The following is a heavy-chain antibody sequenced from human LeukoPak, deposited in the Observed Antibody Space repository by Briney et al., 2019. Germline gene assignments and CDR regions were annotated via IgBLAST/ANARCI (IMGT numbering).Heavy chain of an antibody. CDR3: ARGESRDFWSGPFDP. Sequence: GASVKVSCKASGFRFTGYYFHWVRQAPGQGLEWMGWINPNSGGTNYAQKFQGRVTMTRDTSISTAYMELSRLRSDDTAVYYCARGESRDFWSGPFDPWGQGTLVTVSS. V-gene: IGHV1-2*02. CDR2: INPNSGGT. CDR1: GFRFTGYY. J-gene: IGHJ5*02. D-gene: IGHD3-3*01.